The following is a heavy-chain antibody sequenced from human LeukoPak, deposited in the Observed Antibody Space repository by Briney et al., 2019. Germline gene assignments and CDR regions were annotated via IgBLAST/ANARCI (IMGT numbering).Heavy chain of an antibody. V-gene: IGHV4-61*02. J-gene: IGHJ4*02. Sequence: PSQTLSLTCTVSGGSVSSGGYYWSWIRQPAGKGLEWIGRIYTSGSTNYNPSLKSRVTMSVDTSKNQFSLKLSSVTAADTAVYYCARDSGWYERGHFDYWGQGTLVTVSS. CDR1: GGSVSSGGYY. D-gene: IGHD6-19*01. CDR2: IYTSGST. CDR3: ARDSGWYERGHFDY.